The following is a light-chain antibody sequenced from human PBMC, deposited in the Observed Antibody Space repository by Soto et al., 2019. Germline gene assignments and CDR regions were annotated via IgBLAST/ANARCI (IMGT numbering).Light chain of an antibody. CDR2: YND. Sequence: QSVLTQPPSVSGAPGQRVTISCTESSSNLGSGFDVQWYQQLPGTAPKLLIYYNDNRPSGVPDRFSGSKSGTSASLAITGLQADDEADYYCQSYDSSLSGHVVFGGGTKLTVL. J-gene: IGLJ2*01. CDR3: QSYDSSLSGHVV. CDR1: SSNLGSGFD. V-gene: IGLV1-40*01.